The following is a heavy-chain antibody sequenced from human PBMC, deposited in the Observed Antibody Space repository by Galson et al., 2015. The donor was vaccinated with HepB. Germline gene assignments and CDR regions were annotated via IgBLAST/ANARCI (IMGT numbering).Heavy chain of an antibody. CDR1: GFTFSDYY. Sequence: SLRLSCAASGFTFSDYYMSWIRQAPGKGLEWVSYISSSGSTIYYADSVKGRFTISRDNAKNSLYLQMNSLRAEDTAVYYCARGPSSSWFYYYYYMDVWGKGTTVTVSS. D-gene: IGHD6-13*01. CDR3: ARGPSSSWFYYYYYMDV. CDR2: ISSSGSTI. V-gene: IGHV3-11*01. J-gene: IGHJ6*03.